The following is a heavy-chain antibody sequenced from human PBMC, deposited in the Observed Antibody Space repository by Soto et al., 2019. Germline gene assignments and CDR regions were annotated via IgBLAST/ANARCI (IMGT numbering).Heavy chain of an antibody. V-gene: IGHV2-26*01. CDR2: IFSNDEK. CDR3: ARNNDFWGGYYTFDY. J-gene: IGHJ4*02. Sequence: QVTLKASGPVLVKPTETLTLTCTVSGFSLSNARMGVSCIRQPPVKALEWLAHIFSNDEKSYSTSLKSRLTISKDTSKSQVVLTMTNMDPVDTATYYCARNNDFWGGYYTFDYWGQGTLVTVSS. CDR1: GFSLSNARMG. D-gene: IGHD3-3*01.